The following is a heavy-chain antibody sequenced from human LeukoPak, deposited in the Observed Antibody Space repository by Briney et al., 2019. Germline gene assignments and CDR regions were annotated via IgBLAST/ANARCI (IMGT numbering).Heavy chain of an antibody. J-gene: IGHJ3*02. CDR2: IIPILGIA. V-gene: IGHV1-69*04. CDR1: GGTFSSYA. CDR3: ARSSAYYGSGSYYNGAFDI. Sequence: ASVKVSCKASGGTFSSYAISWVRQAPGQGLEWMGRIIPILGIANYAQKFQGRVTITADKSTSTAYMELSSLRSEDTAVYYCARSSAYYGSGSYYNGAFDIWGQGTMVTVSS. D-gene: IGHD3-10*01.